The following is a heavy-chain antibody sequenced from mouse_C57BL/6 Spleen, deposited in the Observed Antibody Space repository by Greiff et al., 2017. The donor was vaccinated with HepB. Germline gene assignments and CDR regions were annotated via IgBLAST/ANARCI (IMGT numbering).Heavy chain of an antibody. CDR2: INPNNGGT. V-gene: IGHV1-26*01. Sequence: EVQLQQSGPELVKPGASVKISCKASGYTFTDYYMNWVKQSHGKSLEWIGDINPNNGGTSYNQKFKGKATLTVDKSSSTAYMELRSLTSEDSAVYYCARGGGIYYDYDYWYFDVWGTGTTVTVSS. CDR3: ARGGGIYYDYDYWYFDV. J-gene: IGHJ1*03. CDR1: GYTFTDYY. D-gene: IGHD2-4*01.